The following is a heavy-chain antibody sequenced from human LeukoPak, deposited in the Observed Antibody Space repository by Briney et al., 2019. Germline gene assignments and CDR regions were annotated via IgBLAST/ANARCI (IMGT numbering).Heavy chain of an antibody. CDR3: AEISTSSSWYRNY. Sequence: ASVKISCKASGYTFTGYYMHWVRQAPGQGLEWMGWINPNSGGTNYAQKFQGRVTMTRDTSISTAYMELSRLRSDDTAVYYCAEISTSSSWYRNYWGQGTLVTVSS. CDR2: INPNSGGT. V-gene: IGHV1-2*02. D-gene: IGHD6-13*01. J-gene: IGHJ4*02. CDR1: GYTFTGYY.